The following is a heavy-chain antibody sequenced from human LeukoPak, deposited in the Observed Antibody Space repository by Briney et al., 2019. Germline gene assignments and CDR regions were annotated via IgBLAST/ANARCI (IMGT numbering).Heavy chain of an antibody. Sequence: ASVKVSCKASGGTFSSYAISWVRQAPGQGLEWMGGIIPIFGTANYAQKFQSRVTITADKSTSTAYMELSSLRFEDTAVYYCARDLGYCSSTSRYHNYYYYYGMDVWGKGTTVTVSS. CDR1: GGTFSSYA. CDR2: IIPIFGTA. CDR3: ARDLGYCSSTSRYHNYYYYYGMDV. V-gene: IGHV1-69*06. D-gene: IGHD2-2*01. J-gene: IGHJ6*04.